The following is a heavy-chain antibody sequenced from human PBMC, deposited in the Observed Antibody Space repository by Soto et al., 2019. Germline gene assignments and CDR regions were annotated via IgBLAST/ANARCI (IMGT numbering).Heavy chain of an antibody. CDR1: GGSISSYY. CDR3: ARPGWRNAPYDAFDI. CDR2: IYYSGST. Sequence: QVQLQESGPGLVKPSETLSLTCTVSGGSISSYYWSWIRQPPGKGLEWIGYIYYSGSTNYNPSLRSRVTISLDTSKNQFSLKLSSVTAADTAVYYCARPGWRNAPYDAFDIWGQGTMVTVSS. D-gene: IGHD6-19*01. J-gene: IGHJ3*02. V-gene: IGHV4-59*01.